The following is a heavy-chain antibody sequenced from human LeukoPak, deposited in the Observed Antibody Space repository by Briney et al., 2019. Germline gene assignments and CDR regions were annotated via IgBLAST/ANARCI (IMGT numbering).Heavy chain of an antibody. V-gene: IGHV4-31*03. D-gene: IGHD5-18*01. CDR2: IHPGGSI. J-gene: IGHJ4*02. CDR1: GGFISGSGHY. CDR3: STGGDTAKGGDS. Sequence: AETLSLTCTVSGGFISGSGHYWTWTRQHPAGGLEWLGFIHPGGSIYYNPSLRGRLTISADTSKNQMSLKLSSVTAADTAVYYCSTGGDTAKGGDSWGQGTLVTVSS.